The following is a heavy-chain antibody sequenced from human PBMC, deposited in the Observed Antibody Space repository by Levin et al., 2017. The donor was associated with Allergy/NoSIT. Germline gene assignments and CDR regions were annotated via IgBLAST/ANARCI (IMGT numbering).Heavy chain of an antibody. V-gene: IGHV3-30*03. CDR2: ISYDGSNK. Sequence: GGSLRLSCAASGFTFSSYGMHWVRQAPGKGLEWVAVISYDGSNKYYADSVKGRFTISRDNSKNTLYLQMNSLRAEDTAVYYCVVLTIYLTHDAFDIWGQGTMVTVSS. J-gene: IGHJ3*02. D-gene: IGHD3-10*01. CDR1: GFTFSSYG. CDR3: VVLTIYLTHDAFDI.